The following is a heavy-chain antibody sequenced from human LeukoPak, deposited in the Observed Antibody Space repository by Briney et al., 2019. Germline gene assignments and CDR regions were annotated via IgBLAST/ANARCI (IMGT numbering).Heavy chain of an antibody. V-gene: IGHV3-21*01. CDR3: ARNYYDSSGYLSIDY. J-gene: IGHJ4*02. CDR1: GFTFSSYS. CDR2: ISSSSSYI. Sequence: PGGSLRLSCAASGFTFSSYSMNWVRQAPGKGLEWVSSISSSSSYIYYADSVKGRFTISRDNAKNSLYLQMNSLRAEDTAVYYCARNYYDSSGYLSIDYWGQGTLVTVSS. D-gene: IGHD3-22*01.